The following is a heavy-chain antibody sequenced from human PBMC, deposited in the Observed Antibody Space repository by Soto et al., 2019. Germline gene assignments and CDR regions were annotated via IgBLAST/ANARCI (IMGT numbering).Heavy chain of an antibody. CDR3: ARDVQGVVVVPACPDDAFDI. J-gene: IGHJ3*02. CDR1: GFTFSSYW. D-gene: IGHD2-2*01. V-gene: IGHV3-74*01. CDR2: INSDGSST. Sequence: GGSLRLFCAASGFTFSSYWMHWVRQAPGKGLVWVSRINSDGSSTSYGDSVKGRFTISRDNAQNTLYLQMNSLRAEDTAVYYCARDVQGVVVVPACPDDAFDIWGQGTMVTVSS.